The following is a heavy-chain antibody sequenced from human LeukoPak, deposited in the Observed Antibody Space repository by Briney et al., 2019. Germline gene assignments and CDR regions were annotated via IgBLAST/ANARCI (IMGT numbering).Heavy chain of an antibody. J-gene: IGHJ3*02. V-gene: IGHV3-30-3*01. CDR1: GFTFSNYA. CDR2: ISYDGSNK. CDR3: ARSYDSSGDAFDI. Sequence: GGSLRLSCAASGFTFSNYAVHWVRQAPGKGLEWVAVISYDGSNKYYADSVKGRFTISRDNSKNTLYLQMNSLRAEDTAVYYCARSYDSSGDAFDIWGQGTMVTVSS. D-gene: IGHD3-22*01.